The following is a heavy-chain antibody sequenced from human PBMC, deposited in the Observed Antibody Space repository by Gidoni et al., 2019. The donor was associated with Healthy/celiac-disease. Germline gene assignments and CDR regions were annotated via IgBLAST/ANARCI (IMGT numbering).Heavy chain of an antibody. D-gene: IGHD6-19*01. CDR2: ISYDGSNN. CDR1: GVTFSSYG. J-gene: IGHJ4*02. Sequence: QVQLVESGGGVVQPGRSLRLSCAASGVTFSSYGMHWVRQAPGKGLEWVAVISYDGSNNSYADSVKGRFTISRDNSKNTLYLQMNSLRAEDTAVYYCAKGRLAVAGTDYFDYWGQGTLVTVSS. V-gene: IGHV3-30*18. CDR3: AKGRLAVAGTDYFDY.